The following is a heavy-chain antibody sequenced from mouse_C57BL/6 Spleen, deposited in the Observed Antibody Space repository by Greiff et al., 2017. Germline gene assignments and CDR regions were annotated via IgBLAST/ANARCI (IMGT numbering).Heavy chain of an antibody. V-gene: IGHV2-5*01. Sequence: QVQLQQSGPGLVQPSQSLSITCTVSGFSLTSYGVHWVRQSPGKGLEWLGVIWRGGSTDYNAAFMSRLSIIKDNSKSHVFLKMNSLQADDTAIYYCAKNGDGSSPYAMDYWGQGTSVTVSS. J-gene: IGHJ4*01. D-gene: IGHD1-1*01. CDR2: IWRGGST. CDR3: AKNGDGSSPYAMDY. CDR1: GFSLTSYG.